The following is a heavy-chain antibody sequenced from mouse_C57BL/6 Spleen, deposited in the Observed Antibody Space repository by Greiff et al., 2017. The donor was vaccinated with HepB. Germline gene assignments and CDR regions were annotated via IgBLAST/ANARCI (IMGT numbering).Heavy chain of an antibody. CDR3: ARSGYYGRWFAY. V-gene: IGHV1-76*01. D-gene: IGHD1-1*01. CDR1: GYTFTDYY. J-gene: IGHJ3*01. CDR2: IYPGSGNT. Sequence: LVESGAELVRPGASVKLSCKASGYTFTDYYINWVKQRPGQGLEWIARIYPGSGNTYYNEKFKGKATLTAEKSSSTAYMQLSSLTSEDSAVYFCARSGYYGRWFAYWGQGTLVTVSA.